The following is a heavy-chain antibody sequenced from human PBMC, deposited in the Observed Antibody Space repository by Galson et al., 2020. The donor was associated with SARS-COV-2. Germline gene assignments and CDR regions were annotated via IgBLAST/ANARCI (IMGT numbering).Heavy chain of an antibody. CDR3: ARDSEDVGIYCPYYLDH. CDR2: IYSSGNT. Sequence: SETLSLTCAVSGGSISSTTFYWGWIRQPPGKGLEWIGSIYSSGNTYYNPSLKSRVHISIDSSKHQFSLKLKSVTAGDTALYYCARDSEDVGIYCPYYLDHWGQGILVNVSS. V-gene: IGHV4-39*07. CDR1: GGSISSTTFY. D-gene: IGHD3-3*02. J-gene: IGHJ4*02.